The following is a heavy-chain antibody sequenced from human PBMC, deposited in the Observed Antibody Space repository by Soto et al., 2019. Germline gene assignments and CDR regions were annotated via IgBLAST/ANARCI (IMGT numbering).Heavy chain of an antibody. D-gene: IGHD2-8*01. Sequence: QVQLVQYGADVKEPGASVIVSCRASGYSFTSHTLHWARQAPGQSLEWMGWIVAGNGHTRYAQQFHGRVTFTKDTSATTAYMELRSLTSDDTAIYYCSREPEDGVPGDYWGQGTLVDVSS. CDR3: SREPEDGVPGDY. V-gene: IGHV1-3*01. J-gene: IGHJ4*02. CDR2: IVAGNGHT. CDR1: GYSFTSHT.